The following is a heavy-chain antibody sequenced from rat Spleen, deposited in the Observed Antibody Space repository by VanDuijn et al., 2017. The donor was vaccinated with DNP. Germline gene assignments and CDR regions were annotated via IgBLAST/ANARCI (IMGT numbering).Heavy chain of an antibody. D-gene: IGHD1-9*01. CDR3: ASWGPTGVTAMDA. V-gene: IGHV4-2*01. CDR2: INKDSSTI. CDR1: GLNFNDYW. Sequence: EVKLVESGGGLVQPGRSLKLSCAASGLNFNDYWMGWVRQAPGKGLEWIGEINKDSSTINYTPSLKDKFTISRDNAQNTLYLQMTKLGSEDTAIYYCASWGPTGVTAMDAWGQGTSVTVSS. J-gene: IGHJ4*01.